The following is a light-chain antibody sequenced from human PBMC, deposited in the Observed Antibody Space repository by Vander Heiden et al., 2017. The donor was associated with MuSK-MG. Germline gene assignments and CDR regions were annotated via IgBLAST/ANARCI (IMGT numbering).Light chain of an antibody. CDR1: NIGSKS. Sequence: SYVLTQPPSVSVAPGHTARITCGGNNIGSKSVHWYQQKPGQAPVLVVDEDSDRPSGIPERFSGSNSGNTATLTISRVEAGDEADYYWQAWDSGSEQWVFGGGTKMTVL. CDR3: QAWDSGSEQWV. J-gene: IGLJ2*01. V-gene: IGLV3-21*02. CDR2: EDS.